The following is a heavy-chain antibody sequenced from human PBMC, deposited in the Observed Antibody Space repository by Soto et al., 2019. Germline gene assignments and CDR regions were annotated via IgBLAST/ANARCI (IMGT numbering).Heavy chain of an antibody. V-gene: IGHV1-69*13. CDR3: VRDSGAKLSSS. CDR2: IVPIYRTA. D-gene: IGHD6-13*01. CDR1: GGTFSSYR. J-gene: IGHJ4*02. Sequence: SVKVSCQASGGTFSSYRINWVRQALGQGLEWVGGIVPIYRTADYAQKFQGRGTITADESARTSDMELRSLKSQDTGVYYCVRDSGAKLSSSWGQGTLVTVYS.